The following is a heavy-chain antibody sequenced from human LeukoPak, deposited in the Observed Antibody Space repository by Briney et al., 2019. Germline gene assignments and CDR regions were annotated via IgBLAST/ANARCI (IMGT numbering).Heavy chain of an antibody. Sequence: GESLKISCKGSGYRFASYWISWVREMPGKGLEWMGRIDPSDSHTNYSPSFQGHVTISGDKSISTAYLQWSSLKASDTAMYYCARQYHYDSSGYPYAFEIWGQGTMVTVSS. D-gene: IGHD3-22*01. V-gene: IGHV5-10-1*01. CDR1: GYRFASYW. CDR3: ARQYHYDSSGYPYAFEI. J-gene: IGHJ3*02. CDR2: IDPSDSHT.